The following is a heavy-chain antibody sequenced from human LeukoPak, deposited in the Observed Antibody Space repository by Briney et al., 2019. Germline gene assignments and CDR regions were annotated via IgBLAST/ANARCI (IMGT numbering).Heavy chain of an antibody. CDR3: ARGIAGTESAFDI. Sequence: GWSLRLSCAASGFTFSSYSMNWVRQAPGKGLEWVSYITSSSHSIYYADSVKGRFTISRDNAKNSLYLQMNSLRDEDTAVYYCARGIAGTESAFDIWGQGTMVTVSS. J-gene: IGHJ3*02. CDR1: GFTFSSYS. V-gene: IGHV3-48*02. CDR2: ITSSSHSI. D-gene: IGHD6-13*01.